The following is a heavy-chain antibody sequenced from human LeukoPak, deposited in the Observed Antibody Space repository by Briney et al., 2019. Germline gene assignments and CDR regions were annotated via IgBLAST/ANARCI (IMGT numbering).Heavy chain of an antibody. CDR1: GFTFSSYE. CDR2: ISSSGSSL. CDR3: AKEEGGYYYDSSVYPQNMDV. V-gene: IGHV3-48*03. J-gene: IGHJ6*03. D-gene: IGHD3-22*01. Sequence: GGSLRLSCVASGFTFSSYEMNWVRQAPGEGLEWVSYISSSGSSLKYADSVKGRFTISRDNAKNSLYLQMNSLRAEDTAVYYCAKEEGGYYYDSSVYPQNMDVGGKGPTVTISS.